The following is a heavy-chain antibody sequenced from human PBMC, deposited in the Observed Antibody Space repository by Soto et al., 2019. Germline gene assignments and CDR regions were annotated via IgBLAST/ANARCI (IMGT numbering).Heavy chain of an antibody. D-gene: IGHD2-15*01. V-gene: IGHV1-18*01. Sequence: ASVKVSCKASGYTFTSYGISWVRQAPGQGLEWMGWISAYNGNTNYAQKLQGRVTMTTDTSTSTAYMELRSLRSDDTAVYYCARERALHRLPVVAATPVDYYYYYGMDVWGQGTTVTVSS. CDR1: GYTFTSYG. CDR3: ARERALHRLPVVAATPVDYYYYYGMDV. J-gene: IGHJ6*02. CDR2: ISAYNGNT.